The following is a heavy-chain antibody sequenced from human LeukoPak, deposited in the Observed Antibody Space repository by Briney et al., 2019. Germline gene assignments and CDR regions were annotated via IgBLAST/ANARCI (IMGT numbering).Heavy chain of an antibody. CDR1: GGSFSGYY. D-gene: IGHD6-13*01. CDR3: VRGGFLVAAAGRAGLPGPPQFDY. Sequence: SETLSLTCAAYGGSFSGYYWSWIRQPPGKGLEWIGEINHSGSTNYNPSLKSRVTISVDTSKNQFSLKLSSVTAADTAVYYCVRGGFLVAAAGRAGLPGPPQFDYRGQGTLVTVSS. J-gene: IGHJ4*02. V-gene: IGHV4-34*01. CDR2: INHSGST.